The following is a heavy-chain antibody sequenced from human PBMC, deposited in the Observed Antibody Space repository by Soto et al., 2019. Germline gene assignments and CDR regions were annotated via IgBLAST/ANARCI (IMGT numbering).Heavy chain of an antibody. D-gene: IGHD3-3*01. CDR3: ARGGGVGVAGSAAFDM. CDR2: INPATGAA. V-gene: IGHV1-2*02. J-gene: IGHJ3*02. Sequence: QLHLVQSGAVVKKAGASVTVSCSASGYPVTAYYMHWVRQAPGRGLEWMGGINPATGAAKYTQTFRGRVHMHRDTSTSTVFMELSGLTSEATAVFYCARGGGVGVAGSAAFDMWGQGTLVTVSS. CDR1: GYPVTAYY.